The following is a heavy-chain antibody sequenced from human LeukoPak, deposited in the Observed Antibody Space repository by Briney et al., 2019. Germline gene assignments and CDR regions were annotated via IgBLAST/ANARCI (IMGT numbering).Heavy chain of an antibody. V-gene: IGHV1-46*01. CDR2: IHPSDGDT. CDR3: ARDLHGGWTWDH. CDR1: GYIFTSCL. D-gene: IGHD6-19*01. J-gene: IGHJ4*02. Sequence: GASVKVSCKASGYIFTSCLMHWVRQAPGQGFEWMGKIHPSDGDTDYAQRFQGRLTLTRDSSTTTVYMEVSSLRSEDTAVYYCARDLHGGWTWDHWGQGTLVTVSS.